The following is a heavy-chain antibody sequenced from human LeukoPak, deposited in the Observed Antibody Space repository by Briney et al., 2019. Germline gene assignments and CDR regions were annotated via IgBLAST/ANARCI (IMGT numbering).Heavy chain of an antibody. CDR3: AIVVGATDNY. CDR1: GFTFSSYA. J-gene: IGHJ4*02. Sequence: PGGSLRLSCAASGFTFSSYAMSWVRQAPGTGLEWVSAISGSGGSTYYADSVKGRFTISRDNSKNTLYLQMNSLRAEDTAVYYCAIVVGATDNYWGQGTLVTVSS. D-gene: IGHD1-26*01. CDR2: ISGSGGST. V-gene: IGHV3-23*01.